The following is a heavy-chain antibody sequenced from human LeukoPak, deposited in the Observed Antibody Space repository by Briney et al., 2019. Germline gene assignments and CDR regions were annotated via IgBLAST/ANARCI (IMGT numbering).Heavy chain of an antibody. J-gene: IGHJ4*02. D-gene: IGHD6-13*01. Sequence: SETLSLTCAVSGGSISSSNWWSWVRQPPGKGLEWIGEIYHSGSTYYNPSLKSRVTISVDTSKNQFSLKLSSVTAADTAVYYCARDLAAAGTDYWGQGTLVTVSS. V-gene: IGHV4-4*02. CDR1: GGSISSSNW. CDR2: IYHSGST. CDR3: ARDLAAAGTDY.